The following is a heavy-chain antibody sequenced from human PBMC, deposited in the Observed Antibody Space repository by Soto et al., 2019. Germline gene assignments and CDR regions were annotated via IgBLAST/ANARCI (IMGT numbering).Heavy chain of an antibody. CDR2: ISSSGSTI. D-gene: IGHD3-22*01. J-gene: IGHJ4*02. Sequence: QVQLVESGGGLVKPGGSLRLSCAASGFSFSDYYMSWIRQAPGKGLEWVSHISSSGSTIYHADSVKGRFTISRDNAKNSLYLQMNSLRAEDTAVYYCASDRGHYYDSSGQWIDYWGQGTLVTVSS. CDR3: ASDRGHYYDSSGQWIDY. CDR1: GFSFSDYY. V-gene: IGHV3-11*01.